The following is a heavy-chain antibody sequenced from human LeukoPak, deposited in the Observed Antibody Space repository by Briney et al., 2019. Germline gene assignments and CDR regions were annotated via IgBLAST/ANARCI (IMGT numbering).Heavy chain of an antibody. CDR3: ARAGYSSGWPFDY. CDR2: INPSGGST. J-gene: IGHJ4*02. CDR1: GYTFTSYY. Sequence: ASVKVSCKASGYTFTSYYMHWVRQAPGQGLEWMGIINPSGGSTSYAQKLQGRVTMTTDTSTSTAYMELRSLRSDDTAVYYCARAGYSSGWPFDYWGQGTLVTVSS. D-gene: IGHD6-19*01. V-gene: IGHV1-46*01.